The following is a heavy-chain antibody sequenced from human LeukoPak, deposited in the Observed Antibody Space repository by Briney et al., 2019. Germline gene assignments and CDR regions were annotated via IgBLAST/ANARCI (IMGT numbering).Heavy chain of an antibody. V-gene: IGHV3-23*01. CDR3: ARVVPAADY. CDR1: GFTFSSYA. D-gene: IGHD2-2*01. CDR2: ISGSGGST. J-gene: IGHJ4*02. Sequence: GGSLRLSCAASGFTFSSYAMTWVRQAPGKGLERVSAISGSGGSTHYADSVKGRFTISRDNSKNTLYLQMNSLRAEDTAIYYCARVVPAADYWGQGTLVTVSS.